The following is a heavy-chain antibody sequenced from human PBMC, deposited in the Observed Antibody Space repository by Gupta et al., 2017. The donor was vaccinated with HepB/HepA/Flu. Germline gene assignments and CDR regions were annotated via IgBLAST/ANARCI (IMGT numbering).Heavy chain of an antibody. CDR3: ARQIGYCSGGSCLLDY. J-gene: IGHJ4*02. CDR1: GGSISSSSYY. CDR2: IYYSGST. Sequence: QLQLQESGPGLVKPSETLSLTCTVSGGSISSSSYYWGWIRQPPGKGLEWIGSIYYSGSTYYNPSLKSRVTISVDTSKNQFSLKLSSVTAADTAVYYCARQIGYCSGGSCLLDYWGQGTLVTVSS. D-gene: IGHD2-15*01. V-gene: IGHV4-39*01.